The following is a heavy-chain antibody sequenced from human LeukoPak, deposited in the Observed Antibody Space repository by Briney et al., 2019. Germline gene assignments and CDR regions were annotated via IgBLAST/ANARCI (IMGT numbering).Heavy chain of an antibody. D-gene: IGHD4-23*01. CDR2: IYYSGST. J-gene: IGHJ3*02. CDR1: GGSISSYY. Sequence: PSETLSLTCTVSGGSISSYYWSWIRQPPGKGLEWIGYIYYSGSTNYNPSLKSRVTISVDTSKNQFSLKLSSVTAADTAVYYCAGGQNDYGGRGAFDIWGQGTMVTVSS. V-gene: IGHV4-59*08. CDR3: AGGQNDYGGRGAFDI.